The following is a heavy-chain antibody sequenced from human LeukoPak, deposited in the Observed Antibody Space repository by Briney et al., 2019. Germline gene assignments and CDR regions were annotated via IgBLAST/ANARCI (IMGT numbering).Heavy chain of an antibody. CDR3: AGSGVGATLDPYYFDY. Sequence: ASVKVSCKASGYTFTSYGISWVRQAPGQGLEWMGWISAYNGNTNYAQKLQGRVTMTTDTSTSTAYMELRSLRSDDTAVYYCAGSGVGATLDPYYFDYWGQGTLVTVSS. CDR2: ISAYNGNT. CDR1: GYTFTSYG. D-gene: IGHD1-26*01. V-gene: IGHV1-18*01. J-gene: IGHJ4*02.